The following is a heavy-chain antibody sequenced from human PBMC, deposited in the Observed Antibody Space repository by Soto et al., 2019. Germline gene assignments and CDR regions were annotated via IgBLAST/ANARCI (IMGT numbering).Heavy chain of an antibody. D-gene: IGHD3-10*01. CDR1: GYSFTNYW. Sequence: PGESLKISCEGSGYSFTNYWITWVRQMPGKGLEWMGRIDPSDSYTNYSPSFQGLVTMTRDTSITTAYMELSRLRSDDTATYYCARSRLWPPPPFDYWGQGTLVNVS. V-gene: IGHV5-10-1*01. CDR3: ARSRLWPPPPFDY. CDR2: IDPSDSYT. J-gene: IGHJ4*02.